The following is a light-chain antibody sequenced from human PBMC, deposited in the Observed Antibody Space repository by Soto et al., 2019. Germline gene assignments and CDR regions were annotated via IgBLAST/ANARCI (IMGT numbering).Light chain of an antibody. J-gene: IGKJ1*01. CDR2: GAS. CDR3: QHYNNWPPWT. V-gene: IGKV3-15*01. Sequence: EIVMTQSPATLSVSPGERATLSCRASQSVGSNLAWYQQKFGQAPRLLIYGASTRATGIPARFSGSGSGTDFTLPISSLQSEDFAVYYCQHYNNWPPWTFGQGTKVEIK. CDR1: QSVGSN.